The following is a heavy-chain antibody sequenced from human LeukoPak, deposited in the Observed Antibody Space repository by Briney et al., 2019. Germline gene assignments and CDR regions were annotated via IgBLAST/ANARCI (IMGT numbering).Heavy chain of an antibody. J-gene: IGHJ4*02. CDR2: ISGSGGST. CDR1: GFTFSSYA. D-gene: IGHD6-13*01. Sequence: PGGPLRLSCAASGFTFSSYAMSWVRQAPGKGLEWVSAISGSGGSTYYADSVKGRFTISRDNSKNTLYLQMNSLRAEDTAVYYCAKDKAYSSSWYFDYWGQGTLVTVSS. V-gene: IGHV3-23*01. CDR3: AKDKAYSSSWYFDY.